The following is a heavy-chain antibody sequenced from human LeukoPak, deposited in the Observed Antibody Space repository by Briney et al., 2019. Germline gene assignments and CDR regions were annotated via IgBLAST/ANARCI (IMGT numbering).Heavy chain of an antibody. J-gene: IGHJ4*02. CDR2: IYGGGSR. CDR1: GFTVSSNY. Sequence: GGSLRLSCAASGFTVSSNYMNWVRQAPGKGLEWVSVIYGGGSRYYADSVKGRFTISRDNSKNTLYLQMNSRRAEDTAVYYCARSPWSGYYYFFDYWGQGTLVTVSS. V-gene: IGHV3-53*01. D-gene: IGHD3-3*01. CDR3: ARSPWSGYYYFFDY.